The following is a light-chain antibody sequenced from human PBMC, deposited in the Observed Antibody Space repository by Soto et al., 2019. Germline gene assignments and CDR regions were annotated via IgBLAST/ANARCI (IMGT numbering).Light chain of an antibody. Sequence: QSFLTRPASVSGSPGQSITISCTGTSSDVGGYNYVSWFQQHPGKAPKLKIYEVSNRPSGVSNRFSGSKSGYTASLTISELQAEDEADYYCTSFTSSSTWVLGGGTK. CDR1: SSDVGGYNY. CDR3: TSFTSSSTWV. J-gene: IGLJ3*02. V-gene: IGLV2-14*03. CDR2: EVS.